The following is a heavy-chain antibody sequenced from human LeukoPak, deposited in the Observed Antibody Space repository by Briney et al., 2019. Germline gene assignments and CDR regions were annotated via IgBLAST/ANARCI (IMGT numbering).Heavy chain of an antibody. D-gene: IGHD3-3*01. CDR1: GSSINSHY. CDR2: IYYSGST. J-gene: IGHJ5*02. Sequence: SETLSLTCTVSGSSINSHYWSWIRQPPGKGLEWIGYIYYSGSTNYNPSLKSRVTISIDTSKNQFSLKLSSVTAADTAVYYCARGEVKDWFDPWGQGTLVTVSS. V-gene: IGHV4-59*11. CDR3: ARGEVKDWFDP.